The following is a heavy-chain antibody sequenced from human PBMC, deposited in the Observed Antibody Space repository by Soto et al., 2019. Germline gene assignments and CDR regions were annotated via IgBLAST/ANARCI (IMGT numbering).Heavy chain of an antibody. V-gene: IGHV3-23*01. CDR2: IDAGGGAT. CDR3: AKDGSSVTYYYYMDV. CDR1: GFTFSSHA. Sequence: GGSLRLSCAASGFTFSSHAMSWVRLAPEKGLEWVSTIDAGGGATWYADSVKGRFTISRDNSRNTLSLQMNSLRAEDTALYFCAKDGSSVTYYYYMDVWGEGTTVTVSS. J-gene: IGHJ6*03. D-gene: IGHD3-10*01.